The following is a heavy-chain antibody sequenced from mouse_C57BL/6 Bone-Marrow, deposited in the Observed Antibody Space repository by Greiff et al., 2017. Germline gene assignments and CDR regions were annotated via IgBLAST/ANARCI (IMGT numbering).Heavy chain of an antibody. CDR2: IRLKSDNYAT. CDR1: GFTFSNYW. CDR3: TFDITTVVAMRGAMDD. Sequence: EVQLVESGGGLVQPGGSMKLSCVASGFTFSNYWMNWVRQSPEKGLEWVAQIRLKSDNYATHYAESVKGRFTISRDDSKSSVYLQMNNLRAEDTGIYYCTFDITTVVAMRGAMDDWGQGTSVTVSS. J-gene: IGHJ4*01. D-gene: IGHD1-1*01. V-gene: IGHV6-3*01.